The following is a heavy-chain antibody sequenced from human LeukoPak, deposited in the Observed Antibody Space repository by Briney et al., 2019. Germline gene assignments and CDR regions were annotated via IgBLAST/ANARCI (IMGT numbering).Heavy chain of an antibody. CDR3: TTTNIVASTRKFGDY. CDR1: GFIFSNAW. V-gene: IGHV3-15*01. Sequence: GRSLRLSCAASGFIFSNAWMNWVRQAAGKGREWVGRIKSKTEGGTTDYAAPVKGRITISRDDSQNTVDLQISSLTAEDTAMYFCTTTNIVASTRKFGDYWGQGTLVVVSS. D-gene: IGHD5-12*01. CDR2: IKSKTEGGTT. J-gene: IGHJ4*02.